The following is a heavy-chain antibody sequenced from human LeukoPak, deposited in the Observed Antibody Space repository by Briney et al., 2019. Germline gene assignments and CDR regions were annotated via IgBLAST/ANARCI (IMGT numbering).Heavy chain of an antibody. CDR1: GFTVSSNY. V-gene: IGHV3-7*01. J-gene: IGHJ6*03. CDR3: ASVYYYYYYMDV. CDR2: IKQDGSEK. Sequence: GGSLRLSCAASGFTVSSNYMSWVRQAPGKGLGWVANIKQDGSEKYYVDSVKGRFTISRDNAKNSLYLQMNSLRAEDTAVYYCASVYYYYYYMDVWGKGTTVTISS.